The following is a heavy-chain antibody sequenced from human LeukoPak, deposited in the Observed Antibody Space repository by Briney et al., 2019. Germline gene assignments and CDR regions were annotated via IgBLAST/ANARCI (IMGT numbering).Heavy chain of an antibody. CDR3: ARDLMGRGDQRERSWFDP. CDR1: GFTFSSYS. Sequence: PGGSLRLSCAASGFTFSSYSMNWVRQAPGKGLEWVSSISSSSSYIYYADSVKGRFTISRDNAKNSLYLQMNSLRAGDTAVYYCARDLMGRGDQRERSWFDPWGQGTLVTVSS. CDR2: ISSSSSYI. D-gene: IGHD2-21*02. V-gene: IGHV3-21*01. J-gene: IGHJ5*02.